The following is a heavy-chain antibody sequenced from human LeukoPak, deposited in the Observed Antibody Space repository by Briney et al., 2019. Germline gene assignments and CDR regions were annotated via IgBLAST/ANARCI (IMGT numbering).Heavy chain of an antibody. D-gene: IGHD3-10*01. J-gene: IGHJ6*03. Sequence: ASVKVSCKASGYAFATYDINWVRQATGQGLEGMGWMNPNSGNTGYAQKFQGRVTMTRNTSISTAYMELSSLRSEDTAVYYCARGDFRGLGGSGSYYYYYYMDVWGKGTTVTISS. CDR1: GYAFATYD. CDR2: MNPNSGNT. CDR3: ARGDFRGLGGSGSYYYYYYMDV. V-gene: IGHV1-8*01.